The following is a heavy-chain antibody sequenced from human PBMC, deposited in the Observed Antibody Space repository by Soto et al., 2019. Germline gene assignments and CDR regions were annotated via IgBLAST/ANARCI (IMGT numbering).Heavy chain of an antibody. CDR3: ALHSLDGSGWSIDH. CDR1: GFTFSTYS. J-gene: IGHJ4*02. CDR2: ISSSGNYI. Sequence: EVQLVESGGGLVKPGGSLRLSCAASGFTFSTYSMNWVRQAPGKGPEWVSSISSSGNYIYYSDSVKGRFSISRDYAKSSVSLKMNSLGAEYTAVYYCALHSLDGSGWSIDHWGQGTLVTVSS. V-gene: IGHV3-21*01. D-gene: IGHD6-19*01.